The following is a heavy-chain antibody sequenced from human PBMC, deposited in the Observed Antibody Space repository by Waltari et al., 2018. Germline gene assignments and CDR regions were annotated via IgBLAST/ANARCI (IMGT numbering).Heavy chain of an antibody. CDR2: ISGSGSGT. CDR3: AKDRRGYDQPVDF. J-gene: IGHJ4*02. CDR1: GYSISSGYY. D-gene: IGHD5-12*01. Sequence: VQLQESGPGLVKPSETLSLTCAVSGYSISSGYYWGWIRQPPGKGLEWVSAISGSGSGTYYADSAKGRFTISRDNSKNTLYLQMNSLRAEDTALYYCAKDRRGYDQPVDFWGQGTLVTVSS. V-gene: IGHV3-23*01.